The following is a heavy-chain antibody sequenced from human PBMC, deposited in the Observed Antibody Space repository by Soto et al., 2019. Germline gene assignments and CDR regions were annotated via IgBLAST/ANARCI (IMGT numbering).Heavy chain of an antibody. CDR2: IYYSGIT. J-gene: IGHJ6*02. D-gene: IGHD2-2*01. V-gene: IGHV4-39*01. Sequence: PSETLSLTCTVSGGSISSSTYYWGWIRQPPGKGLEWIGSIYYSGITYYNPSLRSRVTISVDTSKNQLSLKLSSMTTADSAVYYCVCLSTKYQGVGVWGQGTTVTVSS. CDR3: VCLSTKYQGVGV. CDR1: GGSISSSTYY.